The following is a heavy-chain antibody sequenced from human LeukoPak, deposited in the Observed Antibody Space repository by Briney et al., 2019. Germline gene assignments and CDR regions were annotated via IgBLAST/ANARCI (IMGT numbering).Heavy chain of an antibody. D-gene: IGHD3-16*01. CDR1: GFTFRSHG. CDR3: AKEWFGYFDY. CDR2: IWYDGSNK. Sequence: PGTSLRLSCAASGFTFRSHGMHWVRQAPGKGLEWVAFIWYDGSNKYYTDSVKGRFTISRDNSRNTLYLQMNSLRAEDTAVYYCAKEWFGYFDYWGQGTLVTVSS. V-gene: IGHV3-33*06. J-gene: IGHJ4*02.